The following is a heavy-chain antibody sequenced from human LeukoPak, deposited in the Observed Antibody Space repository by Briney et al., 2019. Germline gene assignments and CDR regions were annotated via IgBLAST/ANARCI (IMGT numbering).Heavy chain of an antibody. Sequence: GGSLRLSCVASGFTFSSYAMTWVRQAPGKGLEWVSGISGGGHSTEYADSVKGRFTISRDNPKNTLYLQMNSLRAEDTAVYYCAKDKARSTSCYSFDYWGQGTLVTVSS. CDR2: ISGGGHST. CDR3: AKDKARSTSCYSFDY. D-gene: IGHD2-2*01. V-gene: IGHV3-23*01. J-gene: IGHJ4*02. CDR1: GFTFSSYA.